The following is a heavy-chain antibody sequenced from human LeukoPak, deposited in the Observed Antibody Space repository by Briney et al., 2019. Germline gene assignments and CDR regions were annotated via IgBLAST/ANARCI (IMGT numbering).Heavy chain of an antibody. CDR2: ISYDGSNK. CDR1: GFTFSSYA. D-gene: IGHD1-14*01. CDR3: AQLKTTLFDY. J-gene: IGHJ4*02. Sequence: GGSLRLSCAASGFTFSSYAMHWVRQAPGKGLEWVAVISYDGSNKYYADSVKGRFTISRDNSKNTLYLQMNSLRAEDTAVYYCAQLKTTLFDYWGQGTLVTVSS. V-gene: IGHV3-30-3*01.